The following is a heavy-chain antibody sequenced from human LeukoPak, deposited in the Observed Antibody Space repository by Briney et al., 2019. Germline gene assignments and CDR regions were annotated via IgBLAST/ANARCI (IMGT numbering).Heavy chain of an antibody. CDR3: ARRSGYTGYDLDY. CDR2: IYPGDSDT. Sequence: GESLKISCKGSGDSFSSYWIGWGRQMPGKGLEWMGIIYPGDSDTRYSPSFQGQVTISADKSISTAYLQWSSLKASDTAMYYRARRSGYTGYDLDYWGQGTLVTVSS. V-gene: IGHV5-51*01. CDR1: GDSFSSYW. J-gene: IGHJ4*02. D-gene: IGHD5-12*01.